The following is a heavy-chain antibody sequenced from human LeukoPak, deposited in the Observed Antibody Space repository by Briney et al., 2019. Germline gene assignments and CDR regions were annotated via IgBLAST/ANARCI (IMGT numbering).Heavy chain of an antibody. V-gene: IGHV4-59*01. CDR1: GGSISSYY. D-gene: IGHD3-16*01. CDR3: ARVRFGYGGFDP. Sequence: SETLSLTCTVSGGSISSYYWSWIRQPPGMRLDWIGYIYYSGSTNYNPSLKSRVTISVDTSKNQFSLKLTSVTAADTAVYYCARVRFGYGGFDPWGQGTLVTVSS. CDR2: IYYSGST. J-gene: IGHJ5*02.